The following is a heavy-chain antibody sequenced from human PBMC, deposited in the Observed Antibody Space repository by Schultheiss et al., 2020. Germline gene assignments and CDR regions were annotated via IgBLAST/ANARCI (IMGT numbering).Heavy chain of an antibody. CDR2: IYYSGST. V-gene: IGHV4-61*01. CDR3: TRDQDVPQPRPGRDYVFDYYYYGMDV. J-gene: IGHJ6*02. D-gene: IGHD4-17*01. CDR1: GWSISRGYY. Sequence: SETLSLTCAVSGWSISRGYYWAWIRQAPGKGLEWIGYIYYSGSTNYNPSLKSRVTISVDTSKNQFSLKLSSVTAADTAVYYCTRDQDVPQPRPGRDYVFDYYYYGMDVWGQGTTVTVSS.